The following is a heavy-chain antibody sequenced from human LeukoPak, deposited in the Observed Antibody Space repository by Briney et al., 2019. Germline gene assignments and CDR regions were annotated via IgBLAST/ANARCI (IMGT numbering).Heavy chain of an antibody. J-gene: IGHJ3*02. Sequence: SETLSLTCTVSGGSISSYYWSWIRQPAGKGLEWIGRIYTSGSTNYNPSLESRVTMSVDTSKNQFSLKLSSVTAADTAVYYCARDWEDILTGSDAFDIWGQGTMVTVSS. V-gene: IGHV4-4*07. CDR3: ARDWEDILTGSDAFDI. D-gene: IGHD3-9*01. CDR1: GGSISSYY. CDR2: IYTSGST.